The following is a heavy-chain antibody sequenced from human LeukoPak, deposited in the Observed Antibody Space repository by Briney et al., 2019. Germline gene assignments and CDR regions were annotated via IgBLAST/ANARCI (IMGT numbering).Heavy chain of an antibody. Sequence: SETLSLACTVSGRSVSSRSYYWGWIRQPPLKGLEWIGRIYYRGSTYYNPALKSRVTISVDPSKNQSSLKLSSVTAADTAVYYCARDRRYYYDSSGYSWFDPWGQGTLVTVSS. CDR2: IYYRGST. V-gene: IGHV4-39*07. CDR3: ARDRRYYYDSSGYSWFDP. D-gene: IGHD3-22*01. J-gene: IGHJ5*02. CDR1: GRSVSSRSYY.